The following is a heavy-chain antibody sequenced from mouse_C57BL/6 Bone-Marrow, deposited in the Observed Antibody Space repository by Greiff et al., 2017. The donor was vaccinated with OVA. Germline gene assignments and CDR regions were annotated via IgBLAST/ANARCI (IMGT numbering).Heavy chain of an antibody. D-gene: IGHD1-1*01. Sequence: EVKVVESGGGLVKPGGSLKLSCAASGFTFSSYAMSWVRQTPEKRLEWVATISDGGSYTYYPDNVKGRFTISRDNAKNNLYLQMSHLKSEDTAMYYCARDRLLLRGRGFDYWGQGTTLTVSS. V-gene: IGHV5-4*01. CDR2: ISDGGSYT. CDR3: ARDRLLLRGRGFDY. J-gene: IGHJ2*01. CDR1: GFTFSSYA.